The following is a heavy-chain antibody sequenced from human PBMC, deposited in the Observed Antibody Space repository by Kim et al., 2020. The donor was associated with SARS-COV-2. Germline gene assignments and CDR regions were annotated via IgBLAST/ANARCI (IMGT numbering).Heavy chain of an antibody. CDR2: IIPIFGTA. J-gene: IGHJ5*02. CDR1: GGTFSSYA. D-gene: IGHD6-6*01. CDR3: ARWGFGAIAARLWWFDP. V-gene: IGHV1-69*13. Sequence: SVKVSCKASGGTFSSYAISWVRQAPGQGLEWMGGIIPIFGTANYAQKFQGRVTITADESTSTAYMELSSLRSEDTAVYYCARWGFGAIAARLWWFDPWGQGTLVTVSS.